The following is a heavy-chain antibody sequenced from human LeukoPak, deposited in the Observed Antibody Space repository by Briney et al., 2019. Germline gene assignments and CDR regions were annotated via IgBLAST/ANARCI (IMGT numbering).Heavy chain of an antibody. Sequence: SETLSLTCTVSGGSISSGGYYWSWIRQPPGKGLEWIGYIYHSGSTYYNPSLKSRVTISVDTSKNQFSLKLSSVTAADTAVYYCARDRWEYSGSSFDYWGQGTLVTVSS. CDR2: IYHSGST. CDR1: GGSISSGGYY. V-gene: IGHV4-30-2*01. CDR3: ARDRWEYSGSSFDY. D-gene: IGHD6-6*01. J-gene: IGHJ4*02.